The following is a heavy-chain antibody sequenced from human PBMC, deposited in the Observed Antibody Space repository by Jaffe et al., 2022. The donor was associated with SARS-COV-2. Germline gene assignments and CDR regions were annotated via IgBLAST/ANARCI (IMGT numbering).Heavy chain of an antibody. CDR1: GGSISSSSYY. D-gene: IGHD6-6*01. CDR2: TNNGGST. J-gene: IGHJ5*02. V-gene: IGHV4-39*01. Sequence: QLQLQESGPGLVKPSETLSLTCTVSGGSISSSSYYWGWIRQPPGKGLAWIGITNNGGSTYYNPSLKSRVTFSVDTSKSQFSLELSSVTAADTAVYYCAKYSKSSGWFDPWGQGTLVTVSS. CDR3: AKYSKSSGWFDP.